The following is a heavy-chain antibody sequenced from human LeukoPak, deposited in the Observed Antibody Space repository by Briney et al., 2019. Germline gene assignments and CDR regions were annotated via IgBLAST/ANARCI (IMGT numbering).Heavy chain of an antibody. D-gene: IGHD6-13*01. CDR2: INHSGST. J-gene: IGHJ5*02. CDR1: GGSFSGYY. CDR3: ASGVAAADYNWFDP. V-gene: IGHV4-34*01. Sequence: KASETLSLTCAVYGGSFSGYYWSWIRQPTGKGLEWIGEINHSGSTNYNPSLKSRVTISVDTSKNQFSLKLSSVTAADTAVYYCASGVAAADYNWFDPWGQGTLVTVSS.